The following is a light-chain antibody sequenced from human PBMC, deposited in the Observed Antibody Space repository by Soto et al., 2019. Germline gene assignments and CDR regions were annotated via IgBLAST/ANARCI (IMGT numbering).Light chain of an antibody. CDR2: STS. J-gene: IGKJ2*01. V-gene: IGKV3-20*01. CDR3: QQHGSSPYT. Sequence: VLTQSPGTLALSPGERATLSCRASQGVSSSDLAWYQQKPGQAPRRLIYSTSNRAPGIPDRFSGSGSGTDFTLSISRLEPEDLAVYYCQQHGSSPYTFGQGTKLEIK. CDR1: QGVSSSD.